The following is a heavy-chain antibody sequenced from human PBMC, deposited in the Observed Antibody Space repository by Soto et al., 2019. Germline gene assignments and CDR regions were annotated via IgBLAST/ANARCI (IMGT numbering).Heavy chain of an antibody. Sequence: QVQLVQSGAEVKKPGSSVKVSCKASGGTFSSYAISWVRQAPGQGLEWMGGIIPIFGTAKYAQKFQGRVTITADESTSTAYMELSSLRSEDTAVYYCARGTTVTPDYYYYYGMDVWGQGTTVTVSS. CDR1: GGTFSSYA. V-gene: IGHV1-69*01. D-gene: IGHD4-17*01. J-gene: IGHJ6*02. CDR2: IIPIFGTA. CDR3: ARGTTVTPDYYYYYGMDV.